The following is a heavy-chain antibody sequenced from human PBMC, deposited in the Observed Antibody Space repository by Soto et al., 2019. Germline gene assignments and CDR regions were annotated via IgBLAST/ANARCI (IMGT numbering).Heavy chain of an antibody. J-gene: IGHJ6*02. Sequence: QVQLQESGPGLVKPSGTLSLTCAVSGGSISSSNWWSWVRQPPGKGLEWIGEIYHSGSTNYNPSLQRRVTISADKSKNQFSLQLSSVTAAASDVHYCARGAASSDYGMDVWCQGTTVTVSS. CDR2: IYHSGST. CDR3: ARGAASSDYGMDV. D-gene: IGHD6-6*01. CDR1: GGSISSSNW. V-gene: IGHV4-4*02.